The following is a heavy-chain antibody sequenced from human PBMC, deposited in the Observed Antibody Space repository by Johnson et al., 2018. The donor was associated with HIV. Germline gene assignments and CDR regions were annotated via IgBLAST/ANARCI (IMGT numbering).Heavy chain of an antibody. CDR3: AKDGDDGDGPDGTKGAFDI. CDR2: ISNSGSSV. J-gene: IGHJ3*02. CDR1: GFTFSSYA. D-gene: IGHD5-24*01. V-gene: IGHV3-48*03. Sequence: VQLVESGGGVVQPGRSLRLSCAASGFTFSSYAMHWVRQAPGKGLEWVSYISNSGSSVYYADSVKGRFTISRDNAKNSLYLQMNSLRAEDTGLYYCAKDGDDGDGPDGTKGAFDIWGQGTMVTVSS.